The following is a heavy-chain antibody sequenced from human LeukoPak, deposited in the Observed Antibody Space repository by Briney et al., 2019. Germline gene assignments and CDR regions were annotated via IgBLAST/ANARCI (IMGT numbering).Heavy chain of an antibody. CDR1: GFTFSSSW. D-gene: IGHD2-2*01. J-gene: IGHJ4*02. CDR3: VRSRFTTSSFDY. CDR2: INSDESVT. V-gene: IGHV3-74*03. Sequence: GGSLRLSCAASGFTFSSSWMQWVRQAPGQGLVWVSRINSDESVTTYTNSVKGRFTISRDNAKNTLYLQMNSLRDEDTAMYYCVRSRFTTSSFDYWGQGTLVTVSS.